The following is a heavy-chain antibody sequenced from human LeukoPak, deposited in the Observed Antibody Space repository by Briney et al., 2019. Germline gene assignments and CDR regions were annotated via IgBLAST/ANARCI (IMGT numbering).Heavy chain of an antibody. V-gene: IGHV3-7*01. J-gene: IGHJ4*02. CDR1: GFRFSNSW. CDR2: IKQDGSEK. CDR3: ARDRSISGVVTLDY. Sequence: GGSLRLSCAAPGFRFSNSWMTWVRQAPGKGLEWVANIKQDGSEKYYVDSVKGRFTISRDNAKNSVYLQMNSLRAEDTAVYYCARDRSISGVVTLDYWGQGTLVTVSS. D-gene: IGHD3-3*01.